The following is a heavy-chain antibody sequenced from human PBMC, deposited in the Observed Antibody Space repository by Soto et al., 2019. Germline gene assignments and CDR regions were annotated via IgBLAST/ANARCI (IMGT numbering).Heavy chain of an antibody. CDR2: ISAYNGNT. CDR3: AREGPAPYYYYGMDV. CDR1: GYSFTTYG. J-gene: IGHJ6*02. Sequence: QVQLVQSGGEVKKPGASVKVSCKTSGYSFTTYGISWVRQAPGQGLEWMGWISAYNGNTNYAQKLQGRVTMTTDTSTSTAYKEVRSLRSDDTAVYYCAREGPAPYYYYGMDVWGQGSTVTVSS. V-gene: IGHV1-18*01.